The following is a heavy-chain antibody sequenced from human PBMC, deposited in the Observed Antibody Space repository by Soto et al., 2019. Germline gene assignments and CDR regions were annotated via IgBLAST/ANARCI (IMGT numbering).Heavy chain of an antibody. V-gene: IGHV4-31*03. CDR3: ARRRRGAAAAMRYYFDY. CDR2: MRHSGST. D-gene: IGHD6-13*01. CDR1: GESISSADFY. J-gene: IGHJ4*02. Sequence: SETLSLTCTVSGESISSADFYWSWIRQHPGKGLEWIGYMRHSGSTFYNPSLRSRLHISVGTSANQFSLKLSSVTAADTAVYYCARRRRGAAAAMRYYFDYWGQGTLVTVSS.